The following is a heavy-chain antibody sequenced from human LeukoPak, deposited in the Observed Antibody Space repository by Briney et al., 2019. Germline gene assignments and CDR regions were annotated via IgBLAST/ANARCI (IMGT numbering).Heavy chain of an antibody. CDR3: ARVRGSGSYFDY. CDR1: GYTFTGHW. Sequence: VASVKVSCKSSGYTFTGHWMHWVRQAPGQGLEWMGGIIPIFGTANYAQKFQGRVTITADESTSTAYMELSSLRSEDTAVYYCARVRGSGSYFDYWGQGTLVTVSS. J-gene: IGHJ4*02. V-gene: IGHV1-69*13. CDR2: IIPIFGTA. D-gene: IGHD3-10*01.